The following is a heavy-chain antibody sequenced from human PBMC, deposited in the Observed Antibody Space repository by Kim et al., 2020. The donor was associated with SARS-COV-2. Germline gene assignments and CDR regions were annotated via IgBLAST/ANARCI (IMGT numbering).Heavy chain of an antibody. Sequence: GGSLRLSCAASGFTFSSYAMHWVRQAPGKGLEWVAVISYDGSNKYYADSVKGRFTISRDNSKNTLYLQMNSLRAEDTAVYYCVYGDYANWFDPWGQGTLVTVFS. D-gene: IGHD4-17*01. CDR2: ISYDGSNK. CDR1: GFTFSSYA. V-gene: IGHV3-30*04. J-gene: IGHJ5*02. CDR3: VYGDYANWFDP.